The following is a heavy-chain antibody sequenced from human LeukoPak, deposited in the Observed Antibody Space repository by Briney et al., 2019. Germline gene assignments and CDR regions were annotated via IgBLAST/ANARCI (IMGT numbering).Heavy chain of an antibody. CDR1: GFTFSSYG. J-gene: IGHJ1*01. D-gene: IGHD6-13*01. CDR3: ARNQGSSWYPTFQH. V-gene: IGHV3-33*01. Sequence: GGSLRLSCAASGFTFSSYGMHWVRQAPGKGLEWVAVIWYDGGNKYYADSVKGRFTISRDNSKNTLYLQMNSLRAEDTAVYYCARNQGSSWYPTFQHWGQGTLVPVSS. CDR2: IWYDGGNK.